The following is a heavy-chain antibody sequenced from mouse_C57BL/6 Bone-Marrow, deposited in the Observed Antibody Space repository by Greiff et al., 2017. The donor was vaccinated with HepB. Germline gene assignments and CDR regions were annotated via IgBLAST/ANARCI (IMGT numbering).Heavy chain of an antibody. V-gene: IGHV2-9*01. J-gene: IGHJ4*01. CDR2: IWGGGST. D-gene: IGHD3-2*02. CDR1: GFSLTSYG. Sequence: VHLVESGPGLVAPSQRLSITCTVSGFSLTSYGVDWVRQPPGKGLEWLGVIWGGGSTNYNSARMSRLSSSKDNSKSQVFLKMNSLQTDDTAMYYWAKHEGRLLLGAMDYWGQGTSVTVSS. CDR3: AKHEGRLLLGAMDY.